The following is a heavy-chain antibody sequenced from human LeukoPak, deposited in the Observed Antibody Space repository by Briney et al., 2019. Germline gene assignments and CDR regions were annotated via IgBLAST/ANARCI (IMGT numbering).Heavy chain of an antibody. Sequence: GGSLRLSCAASGFTFSCYAMNWVRQAPGEGLEWVSAISGSGGSTYYADSVKGRFTISRDNSKNTLYLQMNSLRAEDTAVYYCAKDKYSSSWTDYWGQGTLVTVSS. CDR1: GFTFSCYA. CDR2: ISGSGGST. J-gene: IGHJ4*02. V-gene: IGHV3-23*01. CDR3: AKDKYSSSWTDY. D-gene: IGHD6-13*01.